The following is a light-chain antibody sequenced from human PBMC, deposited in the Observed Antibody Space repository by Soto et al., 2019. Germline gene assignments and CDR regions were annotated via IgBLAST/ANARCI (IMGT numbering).Light chain of an antibody. V-gene: IGKV3-11*01. J-gene: IGKJ4*01. CDR2: DAS. Sequence: EIGLTKSPDTLSLSPGESATLSCRASQSVSRYLAWYQQKPGQTPRLLIYDASNRAAGIPARFSGSGSGTDFTLTISSLEPEDFAVYYCQQRSNWPLTFGGGTKVDIK. CDR1: QSVSRY. CDR3: QQRSNWPLT.